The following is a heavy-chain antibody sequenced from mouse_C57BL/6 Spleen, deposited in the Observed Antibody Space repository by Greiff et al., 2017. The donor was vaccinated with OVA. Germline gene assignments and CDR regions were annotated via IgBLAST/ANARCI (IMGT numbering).Heavy chain of an antibody. CDR2: IDPSDSYT. D-gene: IGHD3-2*01. V-gene: IGHV1-69*01. CDR1: GYTFTSYW. CDR3: ASSDSGFAY. Sequence: QVQLQQPGAELVMPGASVKLSCKASGYTFTSYWMHWVKQRPGQGLEWIGEIDPSDSYTNYNQKFKGKSTLTVGKSSSTAYMQLSSLTSEDSAVYYCASSDSGFAYWGQGTLVTVSA. J-gene: IGHJ3*01.